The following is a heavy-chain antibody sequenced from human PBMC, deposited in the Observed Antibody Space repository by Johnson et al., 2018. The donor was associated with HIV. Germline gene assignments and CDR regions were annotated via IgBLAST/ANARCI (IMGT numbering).Heavy chain of an antibody. D-gene: IGHD3-10*01. CDR1: GFNFDDYG. V-gene: IGHV3-20*04. Sequence: VQLVESGGGVVRPGGSLRLSCAASGFNFDDYGMSWVRQAPGKGVEWVSVIYTGGHTKYAESVKGRFTMSRDIAKNTMFLQMNSLRVEDSAVYYCARIGEFSGSEYIDDAFDIWGQGTRVTVSS. CDR2: IYTGGHT. CDR3: ARIGEFSGSEYIDDAFDI. J-gene: IGHJ3*02.